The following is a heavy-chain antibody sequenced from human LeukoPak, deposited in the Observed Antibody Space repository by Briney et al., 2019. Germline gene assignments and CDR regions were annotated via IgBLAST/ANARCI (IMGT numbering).Heavy chain of an antibody. Sequence: KPSETLSLTCTVSGDSVSGVYWSWIRQPPGKGLEWIGYIYYSGSTYYNPSLKSRVTISVDTSKNQFSLKLSSVTAADTAVYYCARTGGGSCYSCNWFDPWGQGTLVTVSS. CDR3: ARTGGGSCYSCNWFDP. CDR2: IYYSGST. V-gene: IGHV4-59*06. CDR1: GDSVSGVY. J-gene: IGHJ5*02. D-gene: IGHD2-15*01.